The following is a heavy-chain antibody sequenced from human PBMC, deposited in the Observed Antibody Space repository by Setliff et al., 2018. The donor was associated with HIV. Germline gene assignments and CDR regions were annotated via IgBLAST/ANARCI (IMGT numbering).Heavy chain of an antibody. V-gene: IGHV3-7*01. CDR1: GFTFSNFW. J-gene: IGHJ4*01. CDR2: INQNGREK. CDR3: ATVWANYGGNSFYFES. D-gene: IGHD4-17*01. Sequence: GGSLRLSCATSGFTFSNFWMDWVRQAPGKGLEWVANINQNGREKYYVDSVKGRFTISRDNAKNSLYLQMNSLRVEDTAVYYCATVWANYGGNSFYFESWGHGTLVTVSS.